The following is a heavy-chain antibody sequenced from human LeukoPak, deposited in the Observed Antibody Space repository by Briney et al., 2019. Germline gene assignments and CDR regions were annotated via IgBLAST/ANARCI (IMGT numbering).Heavy chain of an antibody. V-gene: IGHV4-39*01. CDR3: ARRMNYYDSSGSGTWFDP. CDR2: IYYSGDT. Sequence: PSETLSLTCTVSGGSISSSSYYRGWIRQPPGKGLEWIGSIYYSGDTYYNPSLKSRVTVSVDTSRNQFSLKLSSVTAADTAVYYCARRMNYYDSSGSGTWFDPWGQGTLVTVSS. D-gene: IGHD3-22*01. CDR1: GGSISSSSYY. J-gene: IGHJ5*02.